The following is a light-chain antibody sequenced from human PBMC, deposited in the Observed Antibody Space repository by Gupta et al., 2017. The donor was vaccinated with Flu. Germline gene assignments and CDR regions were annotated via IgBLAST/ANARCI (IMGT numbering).Light chain of an antibody. V-gene: IGLV7-46*01. J-gene: IGLJ3*02. Sequence: QAVAPQEPSLTVSPAWTVTLTCGPRTGAVTSGHYPHWFPQKPGQAPRRLIYDISNKHSRTPARFSGSLLGGKAALTLSGAQPDDEAEYYCSHTYSGPWVFGGGTKLTVL. CDR1: TGAVTSGHY. CDR3: SHTYSGPWV. CDR2: DIS.